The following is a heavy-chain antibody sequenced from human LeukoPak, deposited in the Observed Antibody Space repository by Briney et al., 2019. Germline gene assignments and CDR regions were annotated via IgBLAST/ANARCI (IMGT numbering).Heavy chain of an antibody. Sequence: GSLRLSCAASGFTFSSYAMHWVRQAPGKGLEWVSVIYSGGSTYYADSVKGRFTISRDNSKNTLYLQMNSLRAEDTAVYYCAIVRGVLDYWGQGTLVTVSS. CDR3: AIVRGVLDY. D-gene: IGHD3-10*01. J-gene: IGHJ4*02. V-gene: IGHV3-53*01. CDR2: IYSGGST. CDR1: GFTFSSYA.